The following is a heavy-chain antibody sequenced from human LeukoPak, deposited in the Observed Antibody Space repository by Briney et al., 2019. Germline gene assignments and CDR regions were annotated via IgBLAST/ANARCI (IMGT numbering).Heavy chain of an antibody. CDR2: MNPKSGNT. Sequence: ASVKVSCKASGYTFSSYDINWVRQATGQGPEWLGWMNPKSGNTGYAQKFQGRVTMTRDTSTSTVYMELSSLRSEDTAVYYCARGGVSWFDPWGQGTLVTVSS. CDR1: GYTFSSYD. CDR3: ARGGVSWFDP. V-gene: IGHV1-8*01. J-gene: IGHJ5*02. D-gene: IGHD2-21*01.